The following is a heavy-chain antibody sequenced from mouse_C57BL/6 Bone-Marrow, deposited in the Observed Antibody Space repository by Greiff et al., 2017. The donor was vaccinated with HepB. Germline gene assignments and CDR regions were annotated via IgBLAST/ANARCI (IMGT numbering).Heavy chain of an antibody. J-gene: IGHJ2*01. CDR1: GYTFTNYW. Sequence: VQLQQSGAELVRPGTSVKMSCTASGYTFTNYWIGWAKQRPGHGLEWIGDIYPGGGYANYTEKFKGKATLTADKSSSTAYMQFSSLTSEDSAIYYGARRSPYICGSSYGYWCQGTTLSVSS. V-gene: IGHV1-63*01. CDR3: ARRSPYICGSSYGY. CDR2: IYPGGGYA. D-gene: IGHD1-1*01.